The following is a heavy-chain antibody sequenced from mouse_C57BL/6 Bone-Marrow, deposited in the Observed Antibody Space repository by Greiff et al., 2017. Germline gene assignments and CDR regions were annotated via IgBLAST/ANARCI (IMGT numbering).Heavy chain of an antibody. CDR1: GYTFTSYW. CDR3: ARMDD. CDR2: IDPSDSYT. V-gene: IGHV1-59*01. Sequence: QVQLQQPGAELVRPGTSVKLSCKASGYTFTSYWMHWVKQRPGQGLEWIGVIDPSDSYTNYNQKFKGKATLTVDTSSSTAYMQLSSLTSEDSAVXYCARMDDWGQGTSVTVSS. J-gene: IGHJ4*01.